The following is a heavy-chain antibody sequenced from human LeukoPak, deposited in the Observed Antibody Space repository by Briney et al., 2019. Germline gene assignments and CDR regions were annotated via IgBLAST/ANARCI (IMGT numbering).Heavy chain of an antibody. CDR3: ASRTVYYYDSSGYIDY. Sequence: GGSLRLSCAASGFTVSSNYMSWVRQAPGKGLEWVSVIYSGGSTYYADSVKGRFTISRDNSKNTLYLQMNSLRAEDTAVYYCASRTVYYYDSSGYIDYWGQGTLVTVSS. V-gene: IGHV3-66*01. CDR1: GFTVSSNY. D-gene: IGHD3-22*01. J-gene: IGHJ4*02. CDR2: IYSGGST.